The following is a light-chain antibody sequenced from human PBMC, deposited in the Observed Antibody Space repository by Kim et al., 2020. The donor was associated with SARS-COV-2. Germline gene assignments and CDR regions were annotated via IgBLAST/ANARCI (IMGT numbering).Light chain of an antibody. Sequence: SVSPGQTASITCSGDKVGDKYACWYQQKPGQSPVLVIYQDSKRPSGIPERFSGSNSGNTATLTISGTQAMDEAAYYCQAWDSSTYVFGTGTKVTVL. CDR2: QDS. V-gene: IGLV3-1*01. J-gene: IGLJ1*01. CDR1: KVGDKY. CDR3: QAWDSSTYV.